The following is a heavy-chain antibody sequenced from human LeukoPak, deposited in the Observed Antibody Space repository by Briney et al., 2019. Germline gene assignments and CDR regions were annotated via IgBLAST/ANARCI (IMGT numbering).Heavy chain of an antibody. CDR3: AKGSSWSSGWEGDLYYFDY. Sequence: GGSLRLSCAASGFTFSDYAMSWVRQAPGKGLGWVSGISGSGGSTYYADSVKGRFTISRDNSKNTLYLQMNSLRAEDTAVYHCAKGSSWSSGWEGDLYYFDYWGQGTLVTVSS. CDR1: GFTFSDYA. J-gene: IGHJ4*02. D-gene: IGHD6-19*01. V-gene: IGHV3-23*01. CDR2: ISGSGGST.